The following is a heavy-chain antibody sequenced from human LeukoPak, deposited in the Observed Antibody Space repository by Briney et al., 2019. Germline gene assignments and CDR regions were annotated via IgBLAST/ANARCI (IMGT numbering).Heavy chain of an antibody. CDR2: IRSKAYGGTT. D-gene: IGHD5-12*01. V-gene: IGHV3-49*03. J-gene: IGHJ4*02. CDR3: TRGRGYSGLGFDY. Sequence: GGSLRLSCTASGFTFGDYAVSWFRQAPGKGLEWVGFIRSKAYGGTTEYAASVKGRFTISRDDSKSIAYLQMNSLKTEDTAVYYCTRGRGYSGLGFDYWGQGTLVTVSS. CDR1: GFTFGDYA.